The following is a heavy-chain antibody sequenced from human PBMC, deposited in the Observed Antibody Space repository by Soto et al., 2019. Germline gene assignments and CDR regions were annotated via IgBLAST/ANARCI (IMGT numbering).Heavy chain of an antibody. CDR2: ISYSGST. J-gene: IGHJ5*02. Sequence: SETVSLTCAVSGASITAYYWSWIRQPPGKGLEWIGSISYSGSTKYNPSLESRVMISLDTSKNQFSLRLTSVTAADTALYYCARDWDSSGLFDPWGQEALVTVSS. V-gene: IGHV4-59*01. CDR3: ARDWDSSGLFDP. D-gene: IGHD3-10*01. CDR1: GASITAYY.